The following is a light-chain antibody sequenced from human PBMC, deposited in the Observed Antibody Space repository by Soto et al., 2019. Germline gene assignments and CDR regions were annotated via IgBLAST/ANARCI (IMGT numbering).Light chain of an antibody. CDR1: QGIGIT. Sequence: IVMTQSPATLSVSPGERVTLSCRASQGIGITLAWYQQKPGQTPRLLIYGASTRATGIPARFSGSGSGTEFTLTINRLEPEDFAVYYCQQFSSYPLTFGGGTKVDIK. CDR3: QQFSSYPLT. V-gene: IGKV3-15*01. CDR2: GAS. J-gene: IGKJ4*01.